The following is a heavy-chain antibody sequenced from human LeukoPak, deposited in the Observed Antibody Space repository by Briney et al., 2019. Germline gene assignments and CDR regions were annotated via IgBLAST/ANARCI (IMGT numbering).Heavy chain of an antibody. D-gene: IGHD6-13*01. CDR1: GFTFSSYE. CDR3: ARGRYSSSWYIFEY. CDR2: ISSSGSTI. Sequence: GGSLRLPCAAPGFTFSSYEMNWVRQAPGKGLQWVSYISSSGSTIYYADSVKGRFTISRDNAKNSLYLQMNSLRAEDTALYYCARGRYSSSWYIFEYWGQGTLVTVSS. V-gene: IGHV3-48*03. J-gene: IGHJ4*02.